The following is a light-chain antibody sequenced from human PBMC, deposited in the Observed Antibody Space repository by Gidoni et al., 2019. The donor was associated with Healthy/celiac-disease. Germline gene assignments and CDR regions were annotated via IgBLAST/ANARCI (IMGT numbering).Light chain of an antibody. CDR1: SSDVGGYNY. J-gene: IGLJ2*01. V-gene: IGLV2-11*01. CDR2: EVT. Sequence: QSALTQPRSVSGSPGQSVTISCTGTSSDVGGYNYVPWYQQHPGKAPKLMIYEVTTRPQGVPDRFSGSKSGNTASLTISGLQAEDEADYYCCSYAGSYTFVFGGGTKLTVL. CDR3: CSYAGSYTFV.